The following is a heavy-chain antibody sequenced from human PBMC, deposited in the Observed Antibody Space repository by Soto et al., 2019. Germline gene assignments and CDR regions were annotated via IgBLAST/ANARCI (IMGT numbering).Heavy chain of an antibody. D-gene: IGHD3-22*01. CDR2: IYYSGST. CDR3: AANYYDSSGYYYVDY. V-gene: IGHV4-59*08. CDR1: GGSISSYY. Sequence: PSETLSLTCTVSGGSISSYYWSWIRQPPGKGLEWIGYIYYSGSTNYNPSLKSRVTVSVDTSKNQFSLKLSSVTAADTAVYYCAANYYDSSGYYYVDYWGQGTLVTVSS. J-gene: IGHJ4*02.